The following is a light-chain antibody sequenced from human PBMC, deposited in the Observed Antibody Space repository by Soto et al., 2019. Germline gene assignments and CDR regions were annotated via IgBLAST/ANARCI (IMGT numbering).Light chain of an antibody. CDR1: SSDVGGYNY. Sequence: QSVLTQPPSASGSPGQSVTISCTGTSSDVGGYNYVSWYQQHPGKAPKLMIYEVTKQPSGVPDRFSGSKSGNTASLTVSGLQAEDEADYYCSSYAGSNDFVFXTGTKVTVL. V-gene: IGLV2-8*01. J-gene: IGLJ1*01. CDR3: SSYAGSNDFV. CDR2: EVT.